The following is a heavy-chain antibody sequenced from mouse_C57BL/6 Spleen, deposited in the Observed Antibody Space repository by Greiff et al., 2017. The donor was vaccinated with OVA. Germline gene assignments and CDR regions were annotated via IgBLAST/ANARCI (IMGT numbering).Heavy chain of an antibody. Sequence: VQLKESGPGMVKPSQSLSLTCTVTGYSITSGYDWHWIRHFPGNKLEWMGYISYSGSTNYNPSLKSRISITHDTSKNHFFLKLNSVTTEDTATYYCARGPTTVVDWYFDVWGTGTTVTVSS. CDR3: ARGPTTVVDWYFDV. J-gene: IGHJ1*03. CDR1: GYSITSGYD. CDR2: ISYSGST. D-gene: IGHD1-1*01. V-gene: IGHV3-1*01.